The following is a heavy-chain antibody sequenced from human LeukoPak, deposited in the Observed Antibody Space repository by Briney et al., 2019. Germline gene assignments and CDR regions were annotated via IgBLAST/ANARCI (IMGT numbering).Heavy chain of an antibody. Sequence: KPSQTLSLTCAVSGCSVSNGNFYGSWIRQLPGKGLEWIGYIYYTGTTYYNPSLKSQFTISSDTSNNQFSLKLSSATVADTAIYYCARSEGYCFEYWGPGTLVAVSS. CDR3: ARSEGYCFEY. D-gene: IGHD2-15*01. J-gene: IGHJ4*02. V-gene: IGHV4-31*11. CDR2: IYYTGTT. CDR1: GCSVSNGNFY.